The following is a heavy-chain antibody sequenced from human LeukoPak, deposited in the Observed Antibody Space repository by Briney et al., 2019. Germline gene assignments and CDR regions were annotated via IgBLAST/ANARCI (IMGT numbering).Heavy chain of an antibody. Sequence: PSETLSLTCTVSGGSISSYYWSWIRQPPGKGLEWIGYIYYSGSTYYNPSLKSRVTISVDTSKNQFSLKLSSVTAADTAVYYCARRAFSSGYYYFDYWGQGTLVTVSS. CDR2: IYYSGST. CDR3: ARRAFSSGYYYFDY. CDR1: GGSISSYY. V-gene: IGHV4-59*08. J-gene: IGHJ4*02. D-gene: IGHD3-22*01.